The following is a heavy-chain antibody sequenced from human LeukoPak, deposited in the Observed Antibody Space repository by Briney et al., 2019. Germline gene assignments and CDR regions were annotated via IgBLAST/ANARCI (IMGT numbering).Heavy chain of an antibody. Sequence: SETLSLTCILSGGSVSSGSYYWSWIRQPPGKGLEWIGYIYYSGTTNYNPSLKSRVTISVDTSKNQFSLNLSSVTAADTAVYYCARGAYYFDYWGQGTLVTVST. CDR2: IYYSGTT. CDR3: ARGAYYFDY. J-gene: IGHJ4*02. CDR1: GGSVSSGSYY. V-gene: IGHV4-61*01.